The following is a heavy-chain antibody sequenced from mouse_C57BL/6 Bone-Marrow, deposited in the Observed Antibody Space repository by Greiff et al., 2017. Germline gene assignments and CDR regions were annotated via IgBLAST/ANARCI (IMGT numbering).Heavy chain of an antibody. V-gene: IGHV1-7*01. CDR2: INPSSGYT. Sequence: QVHVKQSGAELAKPGASVKLSCKASGYTFTRYWMHWVAQRPGQGLEWIGYINPSSGYTKSNQTFKDKATLTADKSSSTAYMQLSSLTYEDSAVYYCARNWLYAMDYWGQGTSVTVSS. CDR3: ARNWLYAMDY. J-gene: IGHJ4*01. D-gene: IGHD4-1*01. CDR1: GYTFTRYW.